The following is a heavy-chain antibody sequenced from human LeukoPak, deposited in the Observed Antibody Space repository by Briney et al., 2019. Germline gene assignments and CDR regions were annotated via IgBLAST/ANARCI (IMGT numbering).Heavy chain of an antibody. J-gene: IGHJ4*02. V-gene: IGHV1-69*05. CDR1: GGTFSSYA. CDR3: ATNGRYFDCILPTGFYY. Sequence: SVKVSCKASGGTFSSYAISWVRQAPGRGREWMGGIIPIVGPANYAQKFQGRVTLTTDASTSTAYIELSSLRSEDTAVYDCATNGRYFDCILPTGFYYWGQGTLGTVSS. CDR2: IIPIVGPA. D-gene: IGHD3-9*01.